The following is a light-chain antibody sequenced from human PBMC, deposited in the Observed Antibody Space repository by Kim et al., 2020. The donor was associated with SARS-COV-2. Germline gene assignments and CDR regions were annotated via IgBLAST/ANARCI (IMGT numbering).Light chain of an antibody. CDR3: QVWDSSSDVV. CDR2: YDS. J-gene: IGLJ2*01. V-gene: IGLV3-21*04. Sequence: VSRRKRSGIAWGGNNIVRKSVPWYQQKPGQAPVLVIYYDSDRPSGIPERFTGSNSGNTATLTISRVEAGDEADYYCQVWDSSSDVVFGGGTQLTVL. CDR1: NIVRKS.